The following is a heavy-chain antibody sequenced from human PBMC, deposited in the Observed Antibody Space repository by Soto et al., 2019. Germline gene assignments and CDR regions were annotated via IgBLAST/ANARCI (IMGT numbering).Heavy chain of an antibody. CDR2: ISTDASST. J-gene: IGHJ1*01. V-gene: IGHV3-74*01. CDR1: GFTFSSYW. Sequence: VQLVESGGGLVQPGGSLRLSCADSGFTFSSYWMHWVRQAPGKGLVWVSSISTDASSTSYADPVKGRFTISRDNAKNTLYLQMNSVRAEDTAVYYCARLPNKSPQNWGQGTLVIVSP. CDR3: ARLPNKSPQN.